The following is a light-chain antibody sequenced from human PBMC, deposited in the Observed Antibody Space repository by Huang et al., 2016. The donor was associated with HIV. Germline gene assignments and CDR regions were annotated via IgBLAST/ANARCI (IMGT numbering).Light chain of an antibody. V-gene: IGKV1-17*03. CDR3: LQHNGHPLT. Sequence: DIQMTQSPSVMSASVGDRVTISCRESQGISNRLFWVQQKPGRVTKRLIHDASSLESGVPTRFIGSGSWTEFTLTINSLQPEDFATYYCLQHNGHPLTFGGGTRVEIK. J-gene: IGKJ4*01. CDR1: QGISNR. CDR2: DAS.